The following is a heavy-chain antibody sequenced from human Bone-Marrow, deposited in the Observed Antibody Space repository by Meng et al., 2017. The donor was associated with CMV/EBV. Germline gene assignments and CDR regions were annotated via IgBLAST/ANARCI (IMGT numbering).Heavy chain of an antibody. CDR2: ISSSSSTI. CDR1: GFTFSSYS. V-gene: IGHV3-48*04. CDR3: ARDLDGTVFDY. J-gene: IGHJ4*02. Sequence: GESLKISCAASGFTFSSYSMNWVRQAPGKGLEWVSYISSSSSTIYYADSVKGRFTISRDNDKNSLYLQMNSRRAEDTAVYYCARDLDGTVFDYWGQGTLVTVSS. D-gene: IGHD6-19*01.